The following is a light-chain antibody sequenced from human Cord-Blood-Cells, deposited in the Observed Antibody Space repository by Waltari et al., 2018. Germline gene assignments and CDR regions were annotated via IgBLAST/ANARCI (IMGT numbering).Light chain of an antibody. CDR1: QGISSY. J-gene: IGKJ1*01. CDR3: QQYYSIPWT. V-gene: IGKV1D-8*03. CDR2: AAS. Sequence: VIWMTQSPSLLSASTGDRVTISCRVSQGISSYLAWYQQKPGKAPELLIYAASTLQSGVPSRFSGSGSGTDFTLTISCLQSEDFATYYCQQYYSIPWTFGQGTKVEIK.